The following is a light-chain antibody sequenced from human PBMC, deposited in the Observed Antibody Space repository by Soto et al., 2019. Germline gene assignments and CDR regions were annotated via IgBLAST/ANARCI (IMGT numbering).Light chain of an antibody. CDR2: DDR. CDR1: NIGRKS. J-gene: IGLJ2*01. CDR3: QLWDSNSDHVV. V-gene: IGLV3-21*02. Sequence: SYELTQPPSVSVAPGQTARITCGGINIGRKSVHWYQQKPGQAPVVVVYDDRDRPSGIPERFSGSNSENTATLTISRVEAGYEADYYCQLWDSNSDHVVFGGGTKVTVL.